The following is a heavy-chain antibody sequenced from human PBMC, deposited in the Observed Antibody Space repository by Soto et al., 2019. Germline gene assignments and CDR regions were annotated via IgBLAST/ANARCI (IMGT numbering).Heavy chain of an antibody. D-gene: IGHD3-22*01. CDR1: GYSSAGYW. V-gene: IGHV5-10-1*01. J-gene: IGHJ4*02. CDR2: IDPSDSQT. CDR3: ARQIYDSDSGPNFQYYFDS. Sequence: PRGSLKISCKGSGYSSAGYWITWVRQMPGKGLEWMGRIDPSDSQTYYSPSFRGHVTISAAKSITTVFLQWSSLRASDTAMYYCARQIYDSDSGPNFQYYFDSWGQGTLVTVSS.